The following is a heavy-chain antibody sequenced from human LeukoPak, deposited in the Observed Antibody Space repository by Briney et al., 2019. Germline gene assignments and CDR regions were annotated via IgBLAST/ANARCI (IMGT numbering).Heavy chain of an antibody. J-gene: IGHJ4*02. CDR2: ISSSSSYM. V-gene: IGHV3-21*01. Sequence: GGSLRLSCAASGFTFSSYSMNWVRQAPGKGLEWVSSISSSSSYMYYADSVKGRFTISRDNAKNSLYLQMNSLRAEDTAVYYCASGYSGYDPLYYFDYWGQGTLVTVSS. D-gene: IGHD5-12*01. CDR1: GFTFSSYS. CDR3: ASGYSGYDPLYYFDY.